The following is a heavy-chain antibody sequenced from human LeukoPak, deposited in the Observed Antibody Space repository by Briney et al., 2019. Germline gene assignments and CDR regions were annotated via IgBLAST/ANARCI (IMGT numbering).Heavy chain of an antibody. Sequence: GGSLRLSCAASGFTVSSNYMSWVRQAPGQGLEWFSVIYSGGSTYYADSVKGRFTISRDNSKNTLYLQMNSLRAEDTAVYYCAREITMVRGSYYYYYGMDVWGKGTTVTVSS. D-gene: IGHD3-10*01. CDR1: GFTVSSNY. CDR3: AREITMVRGSYYYYYGMDV. CDR2: IYSGGST. V-gene: IGHV3-53*01. J-gene: IGHJ6*04.